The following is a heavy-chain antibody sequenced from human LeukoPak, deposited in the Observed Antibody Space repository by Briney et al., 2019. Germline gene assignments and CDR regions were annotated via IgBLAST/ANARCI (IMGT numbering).Heavy chain of an antibody. J-gene: IGHJ6*02. CDR3: ARDLEVVVVAATPNAMDV. D-gene: IGHD2-15*01. V-gene: IGHV3-21*01. CDR2: IDSSRTYI. CDR1: DFTFSHYN. Sequence: GGSLRLSCTASDFTFSHYNMNWVRQAPGKGLEWVSSIDSSRTYIFYADSVRGRFTISRDNAKNSLYLHMKSLKAEDTAVYYCARDLEVVVVAATPNAMDVWGQGTTVIVSS.